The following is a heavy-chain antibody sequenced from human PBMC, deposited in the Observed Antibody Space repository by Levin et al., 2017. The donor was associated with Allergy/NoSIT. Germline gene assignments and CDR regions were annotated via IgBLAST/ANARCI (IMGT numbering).Heavy chain of an antibody. Sequence: PGESLKISCAGSGFIFSKYWMAWVRQAPGKGLEWVAKINQGGNTHYYVDSVKGRFTISRDNAKNSLYLQMDSLRAEDTAIYYCATEDFFRHDYWGQGTLVTVSS. CDR1: GFIFSKYW. D-gene: IGHD2/OR15-2a*01. CDR2: INQGGNTH. J-gene: IGHJ4*02. CDR3: ATEDFFRHDY. V-gene: IGHV3-7*01.